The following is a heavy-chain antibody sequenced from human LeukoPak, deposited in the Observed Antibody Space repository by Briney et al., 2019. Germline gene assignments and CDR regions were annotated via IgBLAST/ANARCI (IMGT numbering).Heavy chain of an antibody. CDR1: GFTFSSYA. D-gene: IGHD3-22*01. CDR2: ISGSGGST. Sequence: GASLRLSCAASGFTFSSYAMSWVRQAPGKGLEWVSAISGSGGSTYYADSVKGRFTISRDNSKNTLYLQMNSLRAEDTAVYYCTYYYDSSGYLDAFDIWGQGTMVTASS. V-gene: IGHV3-23*01. CDR3: TYYYDSSGYLDAFDI. J-gene: IGHJ3*02.